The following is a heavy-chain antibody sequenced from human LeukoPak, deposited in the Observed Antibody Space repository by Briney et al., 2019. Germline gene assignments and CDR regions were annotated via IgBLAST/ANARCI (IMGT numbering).Heavy chain of an antibody. CDR1: GGSISSYY. Sequence: SETLSLTCTVSGGSISSYYWSWIRQPPGRGLEWIGYIYYSGSTNYNPSLKSRVTISVDTSKNQFSLTLSSVTAADTAVYYCARAPYSSGWWTYFDYWGQGTLVTVSS. D-gene: IGHD6-19*01. CDR2: IYYSGST. CDR3: ARAPYSSGWWTYFDY. J-gene: IGHJ4*02. V-gene: IGHV4-59*01.